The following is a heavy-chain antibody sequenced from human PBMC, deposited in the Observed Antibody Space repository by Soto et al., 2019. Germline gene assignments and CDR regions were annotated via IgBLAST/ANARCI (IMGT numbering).Heavy chain of an antibody. CDR1: GLTFSNYA. J-gene: IGHJ4*02. Sequence: GGSLRLSCATSGLTFSNYAMSWVRQAPGGGLEWVSSMSGSSSTTYYADSVRGRFTISRDRSKNTLYLQMSSLRAEDTALYYCAKNQERELPRVIDFWGQGTLVTVAS. D-gene: IGHD1-7*01. CDR3: AKNQERELPRVIDF. CDR2: MSGSSSTT. V-gene: IGHV3-23*01.